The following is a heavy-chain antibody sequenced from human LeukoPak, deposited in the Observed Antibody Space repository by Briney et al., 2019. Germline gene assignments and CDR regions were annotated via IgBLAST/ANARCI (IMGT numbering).Heavy chain of an antibody. CDR1: GFAFSNYA. J-gene: IGHJ4*02. D-gene: IGHD6-19*01. Sequence: GGSLRLSCAASGFAFSNYAMNWVRQAPGKGLEWVSSISGTGDNTYYAESVKGRFTISRDNSKNTVFLQMNSLRAEDTAVFYFAKRSGYTTGWFFDFWGQGTLVTVSS. CDR3: AKRSGYTTGWFFDF. V-gene: IGHV3-23*01. CDR2: ISGTGDNT.